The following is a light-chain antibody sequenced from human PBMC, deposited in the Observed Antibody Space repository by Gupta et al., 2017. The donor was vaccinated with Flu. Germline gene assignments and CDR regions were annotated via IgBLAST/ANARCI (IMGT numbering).Light chain of an antibody. V-gene: IGKV3-15*01. Sequence: EIVMTQSPATLSLSPGERATPSCRASQSVSSNLAWYQQKPGQAPRLLIYGASTRATDIPARFSGSGSGTEFTLTISSRQSEDFAVYYCQQYNNWPLYTFGRGTRLEIK. CDR3: QQYNNWPLYT. CDR2: GAS. CDR1: QSVSSN. J-gene: IGKJ2*01.